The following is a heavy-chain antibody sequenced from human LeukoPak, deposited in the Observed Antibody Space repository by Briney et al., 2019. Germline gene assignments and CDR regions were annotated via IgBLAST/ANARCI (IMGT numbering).Heavy chain of an antibody. V-gene: IGHV3-7*04. CDR1: GFTFSSYW. CDR3: ARAPSKVVAAAFDI. D-gene: IGHD2-15*01. CDR2: IKQDGSEK. J-gene: IGHJ3*02. Sequence: GGSLRLSCAASGFTFSSYWMSWVRQAPGKGLEWVANIKQDGSEKYYVDSVKGRFTISRDNAKNSLYLQMNSLRAEDTAVYYCARAPSKVVAAAFDIWGQGTMVTVSS.